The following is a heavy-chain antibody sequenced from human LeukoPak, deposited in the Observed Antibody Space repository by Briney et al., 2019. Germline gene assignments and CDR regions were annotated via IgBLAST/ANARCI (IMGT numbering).Heavy chain of an antibody. CDR1: GGSFSGYY. CDR2: INHSGST. Sequence: SETLSLTCAAYGGSFSGYYWSWIRQPPGKGLEWIGEINHSGSTYYNPSLKSQVTISVDTSKNQFSLKLSSVTAADTAVYYCARGIRSFDYWGQGTLVTVSS. CDR3: ARGIRSFDY. V-gene: IGHV4-34*09. J-gene: IGHJ4*02. D-gene: IGHD4-17*01.